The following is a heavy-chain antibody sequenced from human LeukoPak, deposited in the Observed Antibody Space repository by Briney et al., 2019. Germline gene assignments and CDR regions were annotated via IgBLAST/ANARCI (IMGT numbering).Heavy chain of an antibody. CDR3: ARGDKIAVAGTVY. Sequence: SVKVSCKASGGTFSSYAISWVRQAPGQGLEWMGGIIPIFGTTNYAQKFQGRVTITADESTSTVYMEVSSLRSEDTAVYYCARGDKIAVAGTVYWGQGTLVTVSS. D-gene: IGHD6-19*01. J-gene: IGHJ4*02. CDR2: IIPIFGTT. CDR1: GGTFSSYA. V-gene: IGHV1-69*13.